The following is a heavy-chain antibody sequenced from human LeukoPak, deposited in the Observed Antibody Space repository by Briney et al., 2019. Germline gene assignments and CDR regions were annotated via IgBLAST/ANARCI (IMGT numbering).Heavy chain of an antibody. CDR3: ARGEQEMATMSIDY. D-gene: IGHD5-24*01. J-gene: IGHJ4*02. CDR2: ISSLGSTI. Sequence: RGSLRLSCAASGFTFSSYSMNWVRQAPGKGLEWVSYISSLGSTIYYADSVKGRFTISRDNAKNSLYLQMNSLRAEDTAVYFCARGEQEMATMSIDYWGQGTLVTVSS. V-gene: IGHV3-48*04. CDR1: GFTFSSYS.